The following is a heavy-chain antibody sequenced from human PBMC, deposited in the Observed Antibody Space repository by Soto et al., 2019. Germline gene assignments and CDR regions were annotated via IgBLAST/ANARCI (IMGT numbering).Heavy chain of an antibody. V-gene: IGHV3-48*02. D-gene: IGHD1-26*01. CDR2: ISSSSSTI. J-gene: IGHJ3*02. Sequence: GGSLRLSCAASGFTFSSYSMNWVRQAPGKGLEWVSYISSSSSTIYYADSVKGRFTISRDNAKNSLNLQMNSLRDYDTAVYYCARDQVGATDGAFDIWGQGTMVTVSS. CDR1: GFTFSSYS. CDR3: ARDQVGATDGAFDI.